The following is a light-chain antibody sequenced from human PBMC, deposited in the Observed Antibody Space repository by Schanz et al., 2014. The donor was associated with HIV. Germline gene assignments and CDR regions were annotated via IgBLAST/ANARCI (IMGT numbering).Light chain of an antibody. Sequence: QSVLTQPAFVSGSPGQSITISCSGSNSDIPNFSFLSWYQHHPGKAPKLLIYDVTHRPSGISPRFSGSKSGNTASLTISGLLPEDEAEYYCSSSAGSSTFEVFGGGTKLTVL. CDR3: SSSAGSSTFEV. CDR2: DVT. CDR1: NSDIPNFSF. J-gene: IGLJ3*02. V-gene: IGLV2-14*03.